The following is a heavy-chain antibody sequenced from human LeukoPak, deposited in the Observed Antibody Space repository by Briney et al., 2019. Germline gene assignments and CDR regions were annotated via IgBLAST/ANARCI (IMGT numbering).Heavy chain of an antibody. J-gene: IGHJ4*02. V-gene: IGHV3-23*01. Sequence: GGSLRLSCAASGFTFSSYAMSWVRQAPGKGLEWVSDISGSGGSTYYADSVKGRFTVSRDNSKNTLYLQMNRLRAEDTAVYYCAKRGLAAALFRWGQGTLVTVSS. CDR2: ISGSGGST. D-gene: IGHD6-13*01. CDR3: AKRGLAAALFR. CDR1: GFTFSSYA.